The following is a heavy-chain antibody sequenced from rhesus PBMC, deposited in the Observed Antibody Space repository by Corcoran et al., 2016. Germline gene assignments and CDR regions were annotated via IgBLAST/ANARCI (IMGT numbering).Heavy chain of an antibody. J-gene: IGHJ4*01. D-gene: IGHD2-15*01. CDR1: GGSFSNYW. CDR3: ASDAYWSVDC. CDR2: IQGSSGTT. Sequence: QVQLQESGPGLVKASETLSLTCAVSGGSFSNYWWSWIRQPPGKGLEWIGEIQGSSGTTNYTPSLKSLVTSSKDASKNQFSLKLSSVTAADTAVYYCASDAYWSVDCWGQGVLVTVSS. V-gene: IGHV4-80*01.